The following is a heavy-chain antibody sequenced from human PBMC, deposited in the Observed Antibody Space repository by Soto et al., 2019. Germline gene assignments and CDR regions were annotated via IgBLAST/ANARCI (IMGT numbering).Heavy chain of an antibody. CDR3: AREPRTLWFLQESVHYGMAV. V-gene: IGHV4-34*01. Sequence: SETLSLACAVYGGSFSGYYWSWIRQPPGKGLEWIGEINHSGSTNYNPSLKSRVTISVDTSKNQFSLKLSSVTAADTAVYYCAREPRTLWFLQESVHYGMAVWGQGTTVTVSS. D-gene: IGHD3-10*01. J-gene: IGHJ6*02. CDR2: INHSGST. CDR1: GGSFSGYY.